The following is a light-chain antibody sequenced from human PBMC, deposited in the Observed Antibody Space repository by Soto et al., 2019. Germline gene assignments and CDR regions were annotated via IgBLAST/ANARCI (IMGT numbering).Light chain of an antibody. J-gene: IGLJ2*01. CDR2: LNSDGSH. CDR1: SGHSNYA. CDR3: QTWGTGIVV. V-gene: IGLV4-69*01. Sequence: QPVLTQSPSASASLGASVKVTCTLSSGHSNYAIAWHQQQPEKGPRYLMKLNSDGSHTKGDGIPDRFSGSSSGAERYLTISGLQSDDEADYYCQTWGTGIVVFGGGTKLTVL.